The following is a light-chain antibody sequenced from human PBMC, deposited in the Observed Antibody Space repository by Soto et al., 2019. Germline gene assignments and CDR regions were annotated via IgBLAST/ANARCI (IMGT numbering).Light chain of an antibody. V-gene: IGKV4-1*01. CDR1: QSVLYSSNNKNY. Sequence: DIVMTQSPDSLAVSLGERATINCKSSQSVLYSSNNKNYLAWYQQKSGQPPKLLIYWASTRESGVPDRFSGGGSGPDFTLTISSLQAEDVAVYYCQQYYGTPWTFGQGTKVEI. CDR2: WAS. J-gene: IGKJ1*01. CDR3: QQYYGTPWT.